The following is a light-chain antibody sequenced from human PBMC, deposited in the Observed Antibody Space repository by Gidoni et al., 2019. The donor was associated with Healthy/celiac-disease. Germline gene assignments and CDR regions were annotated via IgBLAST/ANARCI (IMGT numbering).Light chain of an antibody. J-gene: IGKJ1*01. CDR2: KSS. CDR1: QSISSW. CDR3: QQYNSYPWT. V-gene: IGKV1-5*03. Sequence: DIQMTQSPSTLSESVGDRVTITCRASQSISSWLAWYQQKPGKAPKLLIYKSSSLESGVPSRFSGRGSATEFTLTISILQPDDFATYYCQQYNSYPWTFGQGTQVEIK.